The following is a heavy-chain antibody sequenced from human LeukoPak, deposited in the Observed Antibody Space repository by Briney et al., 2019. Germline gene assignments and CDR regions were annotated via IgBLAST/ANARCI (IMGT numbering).Heavy chain of an antibody. D-gene: IGHD3-22*01. CDR3: ARQQGSYDTIGRYYHYYMDV. CDR2: IYASGST. V-gene: IGHV4-4*09. J-gene: IGHJ6*03. Sequence: SETLSLTCTVSGGSISSYYWNWIRQPPGKGLEWIGYIYASGSTNYNPSLNSRITISLDTSKNQFSLRLSSVTAADTAVYYCARQQGSYDTIGRYYHYYMDVWGKGTTVTVSS. CDR1: GGSISSYY.